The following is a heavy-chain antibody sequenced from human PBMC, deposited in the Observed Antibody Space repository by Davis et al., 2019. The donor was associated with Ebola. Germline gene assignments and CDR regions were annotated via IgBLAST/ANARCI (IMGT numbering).Heavy chain of an antibody. CDR3: ARRMDV. CDR1: GGSISSSNYY. V-gene: IGHV4-39*01. J-gene: IGHJ6*02. CDR2: IYYSGST. Sequence: MPGGSLRLSCTVSGGSISSSNYYWGWIRQPLGTGLEWIGSIYYSGSTYYNPSLKSRVTISVDTSKNQFSLKLSSVTAADTAVYYCARRMDVWGQGTTVTVSS.